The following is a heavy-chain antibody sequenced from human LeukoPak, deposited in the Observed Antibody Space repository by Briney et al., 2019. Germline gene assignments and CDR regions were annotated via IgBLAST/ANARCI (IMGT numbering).Heavy chain of an antibody. CDR1: GFTFSSYA. J-gene: IGHJ3*02. CDR2: ISGSGGST. Sequence: GGSLRLSCAASGFTFSSYAISWVRQAPGKGLEWVSAISGSGGSTYYADSVKGRFTISRDNSKNTLYLQMNSLRAEHTAVYYCAKSITMVRGVISIWGQGTMVTVSS. CDR3: AKSITMVRGVISI. V-gene: IGHV3-23*01. D-gene: IGHD3-10*01.